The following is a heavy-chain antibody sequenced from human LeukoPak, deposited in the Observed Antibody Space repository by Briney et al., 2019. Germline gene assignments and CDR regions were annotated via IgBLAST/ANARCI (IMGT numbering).Heavy chain of an antibody. CDR2: ISGDGDNT. Sequence: GGSLRLSCVASGFTFSGYTMYWVRQAPGKGLEHVSAISGDGDNTFYAKSVKGRFTISRDNSKNTLYLQMGSLRPEDMAVYYCARRGGGGADYYFDYWGQGSLVTVSS. D-gene: IGHD4-23*01. J-gene: IGHJ4*02. CDR3: ARRGGGGADYYFDY. CDR1: GFTFSGYT. V-gene: IGHV3-64*01.